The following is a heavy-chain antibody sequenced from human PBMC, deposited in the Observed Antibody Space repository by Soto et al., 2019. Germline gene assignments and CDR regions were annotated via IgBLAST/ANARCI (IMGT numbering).Heavy chain of an antibody. CDR3: ARGRGSFYLDF. Sequence: EVQLVESGGGLVQPGGSLRLSCEASGFTFSNYWMYWVRQAPGKGLVWVSRLHNDGRITTYADSVKGRFTISRDIAKNTLYLPMDGLRAEDTAMYYCARGRGSFYLDFWGQGALVTVSS. V-gene: IGHV3-74*01. CDR2: LHNDGRIT. D-gene: IGHD1-26*01. CDR1: GFTFSNYW. J-gene: IGHJ4*02.